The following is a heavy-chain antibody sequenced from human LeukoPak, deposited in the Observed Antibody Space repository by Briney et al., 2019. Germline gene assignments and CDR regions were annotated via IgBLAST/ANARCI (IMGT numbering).Heavy chain of an antibody. CDR1: GFTFSSYW. V-gene: IGHV3-74*01. D-gene: IGHD6-19*01. CDR3: ARGAVAGDY. J-gene: IGHJ4*02. Sequence: HPGGSLRLSCAAAGFTFSSYWMHWVRHAPGKGLVWVSRINSDGSSTNYADSVKGRFTISRDNAKNTLYLQMNSLRAEDTAVYYCARGAVAGDYWGQGTLVTVSS. CDR2: INSDGSST.